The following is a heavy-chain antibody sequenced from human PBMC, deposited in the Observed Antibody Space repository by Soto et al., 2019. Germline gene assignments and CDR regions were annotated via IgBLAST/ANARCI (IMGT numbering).Heavy chain of an antibody. D-gene: IGHD5-12*01. V-gene: IGHV4-39*01. CDR1: GGSISSSSYY. CDR2: IYYSGST. Sequence: SETLSLTCTVSGGSISSSSYYWGWIRQPPGKGLEWIGSIYYSGSTYYNPSLKSRVTISVDTSKNQFSLKLSSVTAADTVVYYCARRYFNSYSGYDGYNWFDPWGQGTLVTVSS. CDR3: ARRYFNSYSGYDGYNWFDP. J-gene: IGHJ5*02.